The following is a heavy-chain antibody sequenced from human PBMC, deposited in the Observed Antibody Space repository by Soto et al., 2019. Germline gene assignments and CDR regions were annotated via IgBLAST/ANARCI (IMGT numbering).Heavy chain of an antibody. V-gene: IGHV1-2*04. CDR3: ARVFGFCSSTSCYHYYYYYGMDV. Sequence: ASVKVSCKASGYTFTGYYMHWVRQAPGQGLEWMGWINPNSGGTNYAQKFQGWVTMTRDTSISTAYMELSRLRSDDTAVYYCARVFGFCSSTSCYHYYYYYGMDVWGQGTTVTVSS. CDR2: INPNSGGT. D-gene: IGHD2-2*03. J-gene: IGHJ6*02. CDR1: GYTFTGYY.